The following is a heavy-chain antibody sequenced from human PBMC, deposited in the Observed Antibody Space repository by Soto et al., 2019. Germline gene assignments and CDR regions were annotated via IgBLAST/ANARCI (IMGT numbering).Heavy chain of an antibody. V-gene: IGHV3-30-3*01. D-gene: IGHD3-16*01. J-gene: IGHJ4*02. Sequence: QVQLVESGGGVVQPGRSLRLSCAASGFTFSSYAMHWVRQAPGKGREWVAVISYDGSNKYYADSVKGRFTISRDNSKNTLYLQMTSLRAEDTAVYYCARAYEGDSFDYWGQGTLVTVSS. CDR2: ISYDGSNK. CDR1: GFTFSSYA. CDR3: ARAYEGDSFDY.